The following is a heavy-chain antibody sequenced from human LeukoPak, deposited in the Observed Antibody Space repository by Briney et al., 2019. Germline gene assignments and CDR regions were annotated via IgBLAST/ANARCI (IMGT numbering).Heavy chain of an antibody. CDR2: ISYDGSNE. Sequence: GGSLRLSCAASGFTFSTYGMHWVRQAPGKGLEWVAVISYDGSNEYYADSVKGRFTISRDNSKNTLYLQMNSLRDEDTALYYCAKDPGGYSNYRFYFDYWGQGTLVTVSS. V-gene: IGHV3-30*18. J-gene: IGHJ4*02. CDR1: GFTFSTYG. CDR3: AKDPGGYSNYRFYFDY. D-gene: IGHD4-11*01.